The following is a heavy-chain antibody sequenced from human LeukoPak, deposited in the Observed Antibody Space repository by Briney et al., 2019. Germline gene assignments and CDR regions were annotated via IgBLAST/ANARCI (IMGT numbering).Heavy chain of an antibody. CDR3: ARVRVAAAYHFDY. J-gene: IGHJ4*02. V-gene: IGHV3-21*01. Sequence: GGSLRLSCAASGFTFSSYSMNWVRQAPGKGREWVSSISSSSSYIYYADSVKGRFTISRDNAKNSLYLQMNSLRAEDTAVYYCARVRVAAAYHFDYWGQGTLVTVSS. CDR1: GFTFSSYS. D-gene: IGHD6-13*01. CDR2: ISSSSSYI.